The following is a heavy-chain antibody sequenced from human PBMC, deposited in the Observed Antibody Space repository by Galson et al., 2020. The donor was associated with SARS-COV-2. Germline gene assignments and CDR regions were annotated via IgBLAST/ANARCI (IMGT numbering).Heavy chain of an antibody. D-gene: IGHD2-15*01. CDR3: ARDTQGLELGYCSCGSCYLDY. J-gene: IGHJ4*02. CDR2: ISYDGSNK. Sequence: GGSLRLSCAASGFTFSSYAMHWVRQAPGKGLEWVAVISYDGSNKYYADSVKGRFTISRDNSKNTLYLQMNSLRAEDTAVYYCARDTQGLELGYCSCGSCYLDYWGQGTLVTVSS. V-gene: IGHV3-30*04. CDR1: GFTFSSYA.